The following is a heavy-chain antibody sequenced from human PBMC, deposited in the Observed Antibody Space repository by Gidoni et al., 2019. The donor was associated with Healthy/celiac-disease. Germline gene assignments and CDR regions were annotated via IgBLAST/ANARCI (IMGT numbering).Heavy chain of an antibody. CDR2: IKHSGST. V-gene: IGHV4-34*01. CDR1: GEAFSGYY. Sequence: QVQLQQSGAGLLKPSENLSLHGAVDGEAFSGYYWRWLRQPPGQWLEWIGEIKHSGSTNYNPSLKSRVTISVDTSKYQFSLKLSSVTAADTSVYYCATPMNSGSYRGSDYWGQGTLVTVSS. D-gene: IGHD1-26*01. J-gene: IGHJ4*02. CDR3: ATPMNSGSYRGSDY.